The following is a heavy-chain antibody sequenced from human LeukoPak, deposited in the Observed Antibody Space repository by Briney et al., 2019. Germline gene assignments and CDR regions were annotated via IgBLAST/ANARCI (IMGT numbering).Heavy chain of an antibody. CDR3: SGSPAGYYYGMDV. V-gene: IGHV3-30*03. Sequence: PGRSLRLSCAASGFTFSSYGMHWVRQAPGKGLEWVAVISYDGSNKYYADSVKGRFTISRDNSKNTLYLQMNSLRAEDTAVYSCSGSPAGYYYGMDVWGKGTTVTVSS. D-gene: IGHD1-26*01. CDR2: ISYDGSNK. J-gene: IGHJ6*04. CDR1: GFTFSSYG.